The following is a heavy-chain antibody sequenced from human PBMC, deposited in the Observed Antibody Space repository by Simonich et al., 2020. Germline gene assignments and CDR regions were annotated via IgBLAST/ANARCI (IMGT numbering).Heavy chain of an antibody. D-gene: IGHD6-13*01. Sequence: QVQLVQSGAEVKKPGASVKVSCKASGYTFTGYFMHWLRKAPGQGHEWMGWINPNSGGTNYAQKFQGRVTMTRDTSISTAYMELSRLRSDDTAVYYCARDSYSSWYFDLWGRGTLVTVSS. J-gene: IGHJ2*01. V-gene: IGHV1-2*02. CDR2: INPNSGGT. CDR1: GYTFTGYF. CDR3: ARDSYSSWYFDL.